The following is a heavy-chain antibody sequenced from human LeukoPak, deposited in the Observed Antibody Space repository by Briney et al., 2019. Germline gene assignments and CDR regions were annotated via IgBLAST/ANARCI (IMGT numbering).Heavy chain of an antibody. D-gene: IGHD1-1*01. J-gene: IGHJ4*02. CDR1: GYTFTSYA. CDR3: ARDRRGYNGILRY. Sequence: GASVKVSCKASGYTFTSYALIWVRQAPGQGLEWMGYIDPYNGNTNYAQKFQGRVTMTTDRSTNTGYMDLRSLRSDDTAVYYCARDRRGYNGILRYWGQGALVTVSS. V-gene: IGHV1-18*01. CDR2: IDPYNGNT.